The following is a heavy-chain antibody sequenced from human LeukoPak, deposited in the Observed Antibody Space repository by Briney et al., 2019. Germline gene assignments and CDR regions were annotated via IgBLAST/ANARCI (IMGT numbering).Heavy chain of an antibody. CDR3: ARNGVRYCSSTCWFDP. CDR2: ISAYNGNI. J-gene: IGHJ5*02. CDR1: GYTFTSYG. V-gene: IGHV1-18*01. Sequence: ASVKVSCKASGYTFTSYGISWVRQAPGQGLEWMGWISAYNGNINYAQKLQSRVTMTTDTSTSTAYMELRSLRSDDTAVYYCARNGVRYCSSTCWFDPWGQGTLVTVSS. D-gene: IGHD2-2*01.